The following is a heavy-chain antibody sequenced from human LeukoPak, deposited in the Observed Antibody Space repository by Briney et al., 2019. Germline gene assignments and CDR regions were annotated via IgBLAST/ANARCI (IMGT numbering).Heavy chain of an antibody. Sequence: SETLSLTCAVYGGSFSGYYWSWIRQPPGTGLEWIGEINHSGSTNYNPSLKSRVTISVDTSKNRFSLKLSSVNAADTAVYYCARAGGWYNWFDPWGQGTLVTVPS. CDR1: GGSFSGYY. J-gene: IGHJ5*02. D-gene: IGHD6-19*01. CDR3: ARAGGWYNWFDP. V-gene: IGHV4-34*01. CDR2: INHSGST.